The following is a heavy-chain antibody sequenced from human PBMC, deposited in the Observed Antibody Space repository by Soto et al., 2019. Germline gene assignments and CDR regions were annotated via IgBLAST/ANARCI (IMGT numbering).Heavy chain of an antibody. J-gene: IGHJ5*02. V-gene: IGHV3-43*02. CDR2: ISGDGGST. CDR1: GFTFDDYA. Sequence: GGSLRLSCAASGFTFDDYAMHCVRQAPGKGLEWVSLISGDGGSTYYADSVKGRFTISRDNSKNSLYLQMNSLRTEDTALYYCAKDMTEYSSSNWFDPWGQGTLVTVSS. D-gene: IGHD6-6*01. CDR3: AKDMTEYSSSNWFDP.